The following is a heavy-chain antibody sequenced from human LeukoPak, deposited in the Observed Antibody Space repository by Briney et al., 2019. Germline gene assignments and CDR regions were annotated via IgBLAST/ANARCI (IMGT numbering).Heavy chain of an antibody. CDR2: IIPIFGTA. CDR1: GGTFSSYA. Sequence: GASVKVSCKASGGTFSSYAISWVRQAPGQGLEWMGGIIPIFGTAKYAQKFQGRVTITADESTSTAYMELSSLRSEDTAVYYCARYYYDSSGYLGNYYYYGMDVWGQGTTVTVSS. D-gene: IGHD3-22*01. J-gene: IGHJ6*02. CDR3: ARYYYDSSGYLGNYYYYGMDV. V-gene: IGHV1-69*13.